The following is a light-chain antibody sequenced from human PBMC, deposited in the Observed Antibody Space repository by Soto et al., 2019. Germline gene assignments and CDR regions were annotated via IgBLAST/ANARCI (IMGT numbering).Light chain of an antibody. CDR2: ENN. CDR1: NSNIGNNY. J-gene: IGLJ3*02. V-gene: IGLV1-51*02. CDR3: GTWDSSLSAWV. Sequence: QSVLTQPPSVSVAPGQKVTISCSGSNSNIGNNYVSWYQQLPGTAPKLLIYENNKRPSGIPDRFSGSKSGTSATLGTTGLQTGDEADYYCGTWDSSLSAWVFGGGTKLTVL.